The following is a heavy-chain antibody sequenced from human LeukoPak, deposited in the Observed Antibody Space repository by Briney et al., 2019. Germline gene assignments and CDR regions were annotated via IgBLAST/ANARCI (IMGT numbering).Heavy chain of an antibody. V-gene: IGHV4-59*01. CDR3: ARDSQAYYFDY. CDR2: IYYSGST. J-gene: IGHJ4*02. Sequence: SETLSLTCTVSGGSISSYYWSWIRQPPGKGLEWIGYIYYSGSTNYNPSLKSRVTISVDTSKNQFSLKLSSETAADTAVYYCARDSQAYYFDYWGQGTLVTVSS. CDR1: GGSISSYY.